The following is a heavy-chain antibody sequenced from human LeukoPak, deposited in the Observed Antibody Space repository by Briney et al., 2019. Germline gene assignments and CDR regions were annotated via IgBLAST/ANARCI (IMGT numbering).Heavy chain of an antibody. J-gene: IGHJ4*02. CDR1: GYTFTGYY. CDR2: INPNNGDT. D-gene: IGHD3-3*01. CDR3: ARDFDFWSAYSSFDY. V-gene: IGHV1-2*02. Sequence: ASVKVSCKASGYTFTGYYIHWVRQGPGQGLEWMGWINPNNGDTTHAQKFQGRVTMTRDTSISTAYMELSRMTSDDTAMYFCARDFDFWSAYSSFDYWGQGTLVTVSS.